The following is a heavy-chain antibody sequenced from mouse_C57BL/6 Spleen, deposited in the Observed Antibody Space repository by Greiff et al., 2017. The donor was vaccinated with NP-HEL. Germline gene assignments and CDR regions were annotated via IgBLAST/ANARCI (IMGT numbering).Heavy chain of an antibody. J-gene: IGHJ3*01. CDR1: GFTFSDYG. D-gene: IGHD4-1*01. CDR3: ARETGSWFAD. V-gene: IGHV5-17*01. Sequence: EVKLVESGGGLVKPGGSLKLSCAASGFTFSDYGMHWVRQAPEKGLEWVAYISSGSSTIYYADTVKGRFTISRANAKHTLFLQMTSLRSEDTAMYYCARETGSWFADWGQGTLVTVSA. CDR2: ISSGSSTI.